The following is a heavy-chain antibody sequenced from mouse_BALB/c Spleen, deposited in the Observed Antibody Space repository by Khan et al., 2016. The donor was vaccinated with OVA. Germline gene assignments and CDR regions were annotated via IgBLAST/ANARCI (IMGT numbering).Heavy chain of an antibody. V-gene: IGHV2-9*02. J-gene: IGHJ3*01. D-gene: IGHD1-2*01. CDR2: IWAGGST. CDR3: ASDTTATPY. CDR1: GFSLTSYG. Sequence: QVQLKESGPGLVAPSQTLSITCTVSGFSLTSYGVHWVRQPPGKGLEWLGIIWAGGSTNYYSALMSRLSISKDNSKSHVFLQMNSLQTDDTAMYYCASDTTATPYWGQGTQVTVSA.